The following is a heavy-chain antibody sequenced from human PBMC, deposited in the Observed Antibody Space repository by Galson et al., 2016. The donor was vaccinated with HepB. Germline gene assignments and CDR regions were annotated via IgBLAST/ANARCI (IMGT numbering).Heavy chain of an antibody. D-gene: IGHD6-19*01. Sequence: SLRLSCAVSGFTFSDFGMHWVRQAPGKGLEWVAVISYEGSNEHYADSVKGRFSISRDNSKNTLYLQLDNVRAGDTAVYYCAANAKKQGLVPALYYLGQGTLVTVSS. CDR3: AANAKKQGLVPALYY. CDR2: ISYEGSNE. J-gene: IGHJ4*02. CDR1: GFTFSDFG. V-gene: IGHV3-30*03.